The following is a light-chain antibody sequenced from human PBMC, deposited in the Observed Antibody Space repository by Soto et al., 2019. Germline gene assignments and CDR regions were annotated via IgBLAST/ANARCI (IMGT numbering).Light chain of an antibody. V-gene: IGKV3-20*01. CDR1: QGINGNY. CDR3: QPSGTSVT. CDR2: GAS. J-gene: IGKJ4*01. Sequence: EIVLTQSPGTLSVSPGESATLSCRASQGINGNYLAWTQQKPGQPPRLLIYGASTRATGIPDRFSGGGSGTDFTLTISRLEAEDFAVYYCQPSGTSVTFGGGTKVEFK.